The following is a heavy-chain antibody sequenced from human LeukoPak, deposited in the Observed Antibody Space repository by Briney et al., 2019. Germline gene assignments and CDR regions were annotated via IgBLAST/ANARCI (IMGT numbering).Heavy chain of an antibody. CDR2: ISYDGSNK. J-gene: IGHJ6*03. Sequence: GGSLRLSCAASGFTFSSHGMHWVRQASGKGLEWVTFISYDGSNKYYADSVKGRFTISRDNSKNTLFLQMNSLRAEDTAVYYCARGALSRAFCSYYYMGVWGKGTTVTVSS. D-gene: IGHD2-15*01. V-gene: IGHV3-30*03. CDR1: GFTFSSHG. CDR3: ARGALSRAFCSYYYMGV.